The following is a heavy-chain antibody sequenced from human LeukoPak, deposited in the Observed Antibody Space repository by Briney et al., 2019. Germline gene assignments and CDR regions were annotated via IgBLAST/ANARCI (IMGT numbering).Heavy chain of an antibody. J-gene: IGHJ5*02. D-gene: IGHD3-22*01. CDR3: ARVLSYYDSSGYSLESWFDP. V-gene: IGHV4-30-2*01. CDR2: IYHSGST. CDR1: GGSISSGGYS. Sequence: PSQTLSLTCAVSGGSISSGGYSWSWIRRPPGKGLEWIGYIYHSGSTYYNPSLKSRVTISVDRSKNQFSLKLSSVTAADTAVYYCARVLSYYDSSGYSLESWFDPWGQGTLVTVSS.